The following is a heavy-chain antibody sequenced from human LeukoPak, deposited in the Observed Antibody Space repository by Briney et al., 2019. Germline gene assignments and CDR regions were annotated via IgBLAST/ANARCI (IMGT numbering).Heavy chain of an antibody. D-gene: IGHD6-6*01. V-gene: IGHV4-59*01. CDR1: GGSISSYY. J-gene: IGHJ4*02. CDR3: ARFREAARTLDY. CDR2: VYYSGRT. Sequence: SETLSLTCTVSGGSISSYYWSWIRQPPGKGLEWIGYVYYSGRTNYNPSLKSRATISVDTSKNQFSLKLSSVTAADTAVYYCARFREAARTLDYWGQGTLVTVSS.